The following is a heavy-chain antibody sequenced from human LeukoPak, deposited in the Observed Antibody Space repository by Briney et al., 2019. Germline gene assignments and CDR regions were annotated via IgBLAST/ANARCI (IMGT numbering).Heavy chain of an antibody. V-gene: IGHV3-48*02. CDR3: ARGDKLLWFGDVGY. CDR1: GFTFSSYS. CDR2: ISSSSSTI. J-gene: IGHJ4*02. D-gene: IGHD3-10*01. Sequence: PGGSLRLSCAASGFTFSSYSMNWVRQAPGKGLEWVSYISSSSSTIYYADSVKGRFTISRDNAKNSPYLQMNSLRDEDTAVYYCARGDKLLWFGDVGYWGQGTLVTVSS.